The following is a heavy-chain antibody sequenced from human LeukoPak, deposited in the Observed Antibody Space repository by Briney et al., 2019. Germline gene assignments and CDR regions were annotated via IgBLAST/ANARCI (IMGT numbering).Heavy chain of an antibody. Sequence: PGRSLRLSCAASGFTFSSYAMQWVRQAPGKGLEWVAVIWYDGSKTYYADSVKGRFTISRDNSKNTMYLQMNSLRAEDTAVFFCARSGGSGWYPADYWGQGTLVTVSS. V-gene: IGHV3-33*01. J-gene: IGHJ4*02. CDR2: IWYDGSKT. D-gene: IGHD6-19*01. CDR3: ARSGGSGWYPADY. CDR1: GFTFSSYA.